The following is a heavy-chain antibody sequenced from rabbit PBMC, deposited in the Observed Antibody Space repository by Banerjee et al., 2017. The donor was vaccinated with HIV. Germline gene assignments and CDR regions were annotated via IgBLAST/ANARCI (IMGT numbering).Heavy chain of an antibody. CDR1: GIDFSSYYY. Sequence: QSLEESGGGLVKPGGTLTLTCKASGIDFSSYYYICWVRQAPGKGLEWIACIYTSSGSTYYASWAKGRFTISKTSSTVDLKMTSLTAADTATSTTMTMVITWYYFNLWGPGTLVTVS. V-gene: IGHV1S43*01. J-gene: IGHJ4*01. CDR2: IYTSSGST. D-gene: IGHD2-1*01. CDR3: MTMVITWYYFNL.